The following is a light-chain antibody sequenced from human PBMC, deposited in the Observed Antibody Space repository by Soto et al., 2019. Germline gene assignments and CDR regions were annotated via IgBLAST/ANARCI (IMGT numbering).Light chain of an antibody. J-gene: IGKJ1*01. CDR3: QQSYSTPWT. V-gene: IGKV1-39*01. CDR1: ESISSY. Sequence: DIQMTHSPSSLSASIGDRVTITCRASESISSYLNWYQQKPGKAPNLLIYAASSLQSGVPSRFSGSGSGTDFTLTVSSLQPEDFAIYFCQQSYSTPWTFGHGTKVDIK. CDR2: AAS.